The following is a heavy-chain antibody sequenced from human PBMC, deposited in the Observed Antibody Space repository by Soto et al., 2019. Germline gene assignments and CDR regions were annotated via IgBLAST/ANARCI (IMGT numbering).Heavy chain of an antibody. Sequence: QVQLVQSGAEVKKPGASVKVSCKASGYTFTSYGISWVRQAPGQGLEWMGWISAYNGNTNYAQKLQGRVTMTTDTPXXTADMELRSLRADDTAAYYCARARGITTFLIELAPWGQGTLATVSS. J-gene: IGHJ5*02. CDR3: ARARGITTFLIELAP. CDR2: ISAYNGNT. V-gene: IGHV1-18*01. CDR1: GYTFTSYG. D-gene: IGHD3-9*01.